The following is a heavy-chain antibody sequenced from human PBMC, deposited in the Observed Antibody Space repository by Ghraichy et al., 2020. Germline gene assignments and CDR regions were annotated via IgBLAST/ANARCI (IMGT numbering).Heavy chain of an antibody. Sequence: LSLTCAASAFSFTDYDMSCIRQAAGKGLEWFSYISSNGDTIDYADSVKGRFTVSRDNANKSLFLQMNSLRAEDTAMYYCTNAFDVWGQGTMVTVSS. CDR2: ISSNGDTI. CDR1: AFSFTDYD. J-gene: IGHJ3*01. V-gene: IGHV3-11*01. CDR3: TNAFDV. D-gene: IGHD2-8*01.